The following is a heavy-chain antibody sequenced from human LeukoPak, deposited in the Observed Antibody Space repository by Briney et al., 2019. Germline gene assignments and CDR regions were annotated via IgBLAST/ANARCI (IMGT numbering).Heavy chain of an antibody. CDR3: AKGPRGFDY. Sequence: GGSLRLSCAASGFSFSDNSMTWVRQAPGKGLGWVSGISGSGGSTYYADSVKGRFTISRDNSKNTLYLQMNSLRVEDTAVYYCAKGPRGFDYWGQGTLVTVSS. CDR1: GFSFSDNS. CDR2: ISGSGGST. V-gene: IGHV3-23*01. J-gene: IGHJ4*02.